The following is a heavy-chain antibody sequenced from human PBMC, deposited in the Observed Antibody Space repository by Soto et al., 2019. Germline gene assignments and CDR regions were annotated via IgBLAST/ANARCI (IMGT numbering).Heavy chain of an antibody. CDR3: VGGRDFYDGRGYASPGDAFDV. D-gene: IGHD3-22*01. CDR1: GFTFSTYW. CDR2: ISLDGSRT. Sequence: EVQLVESGGGLVQPGGSLRLSCAVSGFTFSTYWMHWVRQVPGKGLVWVSRISLDGSRTSYADSVKGRFTISRDNGKNTPYLQMRRLKAGDSAVYFCVGGRDFYDGRGYASPGDAFDVWGQGTVVSVSS. V-gene: IGHV3-74*01. J-gene: IGHJ3*01.